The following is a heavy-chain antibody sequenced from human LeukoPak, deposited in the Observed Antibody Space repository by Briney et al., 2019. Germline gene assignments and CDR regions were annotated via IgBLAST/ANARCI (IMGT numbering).Heavy chain of an antibody. D-gene: IGHD6-19*01. CDR3: AKDLPSSGRDY. Sequence: PGGSLRLSCAASGFTFSSYWMSWGRPARGKGLEWVANIKQDGSEKYYVDSVKGRFTISRDNAKNSLYLQMNSLRAEDTAVYYCAKDLPSSGRDYWGQGTLVTVSS. V-gene: IGHV3-7*01. CDR2: IKQDGSEK. J-gene: IGHJ4*02. CDR1: GFTFSSYW.